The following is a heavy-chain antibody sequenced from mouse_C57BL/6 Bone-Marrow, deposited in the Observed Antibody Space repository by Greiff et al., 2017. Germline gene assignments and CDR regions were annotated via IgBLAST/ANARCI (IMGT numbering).Heavy chain of an antibody. J-gene: IGHJ4*01. Sequence: QVQLKESGAELVKPGASVKLSCKASGYTFTSYWMQWVKQRPGQGLEWIGEIDPSDSYTNYNQKFKGKATLTVDTSSSTAYMQLSSLTSEDSAVYYCARDAMDYWGQGTSVTVSS. V-gene: IGHV1-50*01. CDR2: IDPSDSYT. CDR3: ARDAMDY. CDR1: GYTFTSYW.